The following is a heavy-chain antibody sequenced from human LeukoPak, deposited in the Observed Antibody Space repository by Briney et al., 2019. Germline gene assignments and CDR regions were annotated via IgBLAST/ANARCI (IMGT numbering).Heavy chain of an antibody. CDR2: INSDGSST. J-gene: IGHJ3*02. CDR3: RVVVVIYRGDAFDI. V-gene: IGHV3-74*01. Sequence: GGSLRLSCAASGFTFSSYWMHWVRQAPGKGLVWVSRINSDGSSTSYADSVKGRFTISRDNAKNTLYLQMNSLRAEDTAVYYCRVVVVIYRGDAFDIWGQGTTVTVSS. CDR1: GFTFSSYW. D-gene: IGHD3-22*01.